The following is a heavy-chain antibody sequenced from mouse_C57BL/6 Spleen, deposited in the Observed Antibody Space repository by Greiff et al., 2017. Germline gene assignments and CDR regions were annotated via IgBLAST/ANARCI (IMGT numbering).Heavy chain of an antibody. D-gene: IGHD1-1*01. CDR1: GFSFSDYG. CDR3: GRLDYYGRSYYFDY. CDR2: ISSGSSTI. V-gene: IGHV5-17*01. J-gene: IGHJ2*01. Sequence: EVMLVESGGGFVKPGRSLKLSCAASGFSFSDYGFHWFRQAPAKGLEWVGYISSGSSTIYYADTVKGRFTISRDNAKNTLFLQMTSLRSEDTAMYYCGRLDYYGRSYYFDYWGQGTTLTVSS.